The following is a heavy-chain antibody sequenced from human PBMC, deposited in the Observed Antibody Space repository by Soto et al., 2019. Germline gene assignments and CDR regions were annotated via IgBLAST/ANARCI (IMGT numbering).Heavy chain of an antibody. J-gene: IGHJ4*02. V-gene: IGHV1-69*13. D-gene: IGHD3-10*01. CDR2: IIPIFGTA. Sequence: SVKVSCKASGGTFSSYAISWVRQAPGQGLEWMGGIIPIFGTANYAQKFQGRVTITADESTSTAYMELSSLRSEDTAVYYCARGPDYCGSGSYYCPFDYWGQGTLVTVSS. CDR1: GGTFSSYA. CDR3: ARGPDYCGSGSYYCPFDY.